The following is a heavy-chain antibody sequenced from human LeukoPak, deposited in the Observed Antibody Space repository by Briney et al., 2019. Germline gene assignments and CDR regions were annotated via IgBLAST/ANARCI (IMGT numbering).Heavy chain of an antibody. CDR3: ARRIAAAAAPYYFDY. CDR1: GFTFSSYW. D-gene: IGHD6-13*01. J-gene: IGHJ4*02. CDR2: INSDGSST. V-gene: IGHV3-74*01. Sequence: GGSLRLSCAASGFTFSSYWMHWVRQAPGKGLLWVSRINSDGSSTSYADSVKGRFTISRDNAKNTLYLQMNSLRAEDTAVYYCARRIAAAAAPYYFDYWGQGILVTVSS.